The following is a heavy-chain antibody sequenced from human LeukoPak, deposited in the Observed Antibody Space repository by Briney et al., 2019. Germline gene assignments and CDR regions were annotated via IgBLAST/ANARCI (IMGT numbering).Heavy chain of an antibody. CDR2: INHSGST. D-gene: IGHD4-17*01. Sequence: PGGSLRLSCAASGFTFSSYWMSWIRQPPGKGLEWIGEINHSGSTNYNPSLKSRVTISVDTSKNQFSLKLSSVTAADTAVYYCASSRTVTSPSYWGQGTLVTVSS. CDR1: GFTFSSYW. V-gene: IGHV4-34*08. CDR3: ASSRTVTSPSY. J-gene: IGHJ4*02.